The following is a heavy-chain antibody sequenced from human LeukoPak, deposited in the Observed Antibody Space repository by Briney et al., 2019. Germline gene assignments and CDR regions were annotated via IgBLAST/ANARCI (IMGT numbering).Heavy chain of an antibody. CDR2: IRYDGSNK. CDR3: AKSGYSYGSSRTSAYYYYYMDV. D-gene: IGHD5-18*01. V-gene: IGHV3-30*02. Sequence: PGGSLRLSCAASGFTFSSYGMHWVRQAPGKGLEWVAFIRYDGSNKYYADSVKGRFTISRDNSKNTLYLQMNSLRAEDTAVYYCAKSGYSYGSSRTSAYYYYYMDVWGKGTTVTVSS. J-gene: IGHJ6*03. CDR1: GFTFSSYG.